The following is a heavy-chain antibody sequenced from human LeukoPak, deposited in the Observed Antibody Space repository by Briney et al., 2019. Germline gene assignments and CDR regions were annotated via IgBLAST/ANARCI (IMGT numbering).Heavy chain of an antibody. CDR1: GFTFCSYS. J-gene: IGHJ4*02. Sequence: GGSLRLSCAASGFTFCSYSMNWVRQAPGKGLEWVSSISSSSSYIYYADSVKGRFTISRDNAKNSLYLQMNSLRAEDTAVYYCARDPTGIAAAGASDYWGQGTLVTVSS. CDR2: ISSSSSYI. CDR3: ARDPTGIAAAGASDY. D-gene: IGHD6-13*01. V-gene: IGHV3-21*01.